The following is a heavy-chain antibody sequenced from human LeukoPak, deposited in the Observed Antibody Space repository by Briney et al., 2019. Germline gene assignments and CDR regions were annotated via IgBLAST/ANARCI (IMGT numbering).Heavy chain of an antibody. Sequence: SETLSLTCTVSGSSISSGGYYWGWIRQPPGKGLEWIGSIYYSGSTYDNPSLKRRVTISVDTSKNQFSLKLSSVPAADTAVYYCASPGGGPTDYWGQGTLVTVSS. J-gene: IGHJ4*02. CDR1: GSSISSGGYY. V-gene: IGHV4-39*01. CDR3: ASPGGGPTDY. D-gene: IGHD3-16*01. CDR2: IYYSGST.